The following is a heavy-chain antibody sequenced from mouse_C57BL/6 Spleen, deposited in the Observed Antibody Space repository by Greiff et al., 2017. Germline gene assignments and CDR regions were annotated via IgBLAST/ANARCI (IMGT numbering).Heavy chain of an antibody. Sequence: VKLQQPGAELVRPGTSVKLSCKASGYTFTSYWMHWVKQRPGQGLEWIGVIDPSDSYTNYNQKFKGKATLTVDKSSSTAYMQLSSLTSEDSAVYYCARGDTTAPFAYWGQGTLVTVSA. CDR3: ARGDTTAPFAY. J-gene: IGHJ3*01. D-gene: IGHD1-2*01. CDR1: GYTFTSYW. V-gene: IGHV1-59*01. CDR2: IDPSDSYT.